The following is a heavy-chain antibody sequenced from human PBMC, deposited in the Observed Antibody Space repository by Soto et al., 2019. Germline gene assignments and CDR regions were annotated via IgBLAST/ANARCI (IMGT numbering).Heavy chain of an antibody. CDR1: GYTFNSYG. D-gene: IGHD3-3*01. V-gene: IGHV1-18*01. J-gene: IGHJ6*02. Sequence: GASVKVSCTASGYTFNSYGIIWVRQAPGQGLEWMGWISAYNGNTNYAQHLQGRVSLTTDTSTSTAYMDLRSLRSDDTAVYYCARDQGITTFGVYSMYYYGMDVWGQGTTVTVSS. CDR2: ISAYNGNT. CDR3: ARDQGITTFGVYSMYYYGMDV.